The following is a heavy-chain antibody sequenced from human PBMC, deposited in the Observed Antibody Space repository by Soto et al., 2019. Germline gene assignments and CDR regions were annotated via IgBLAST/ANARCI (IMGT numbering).Heavy chain of an antibody. J-gene: IGHJ4*02. Sequence: TLSLTCTVSGGSITSGNCYWSWVRQSPGKGLEWIGYNYYSGSTYYNPSLKSRVTISIDTSKNQFSLNLSSVTAADTAVYYCARGRYDSSGYTMHFDYWGQGTLVTVSS. CDR1: GGSITSGNCY. D-gene: IGHD3-22*01. CDR2: NYYSGST. V-gene: IGHV4-30-4*01. CDR3: ARGRYDSSGYTMHFDY.